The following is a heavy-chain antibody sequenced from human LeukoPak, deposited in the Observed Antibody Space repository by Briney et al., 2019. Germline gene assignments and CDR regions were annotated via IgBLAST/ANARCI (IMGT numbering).Heavy chain of an antibody. D-gene: IGHD3-22*01. V-gene: IGHV3-74*01. CDR1: GVTLSNYW. Sequence: GGGLRLSCAASGVTLSNYWLHGVRPAPGRGVVWVSRINSDVRSTIYADSVNGRFTISRDNRKNTLYLQMNNLRAEDTAVYYCARDPHGYWWFDPWGQGTLVTVSS. CDR2: INSDVRST. CDR3: ARDPHGYWWFDP. J-gene: IGHJ5*02.